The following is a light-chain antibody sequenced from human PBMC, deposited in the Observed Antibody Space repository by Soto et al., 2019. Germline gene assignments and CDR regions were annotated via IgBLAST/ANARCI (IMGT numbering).Light chain of an antibody. J-gene: IGLJ2*01. CDR1: SSDVGGYNF. V-gene: IGLV2-14*01. CDR3: RSYTTSSTVV. Sequence: QAASVSGSPGQSITISCTGTSSDVGGYNFVSWYQQHPGKAPKLMIYEVSNRPSGVSNRFSGSKSGNTASLTISGLQAEDEADYYCRSYTTSSTVVFGGGTKLTVL. CDR2: EVS.